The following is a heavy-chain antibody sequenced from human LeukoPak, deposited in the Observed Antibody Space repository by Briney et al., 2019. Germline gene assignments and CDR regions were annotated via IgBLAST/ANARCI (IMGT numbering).Heavy chain of an antibody. CDR2: IKQDGSEK. D-gene: IGHD3-22*01. CDR3: ARETITMIVVVKAFDI. J-gene: IGHJ3*02. CDR1: GFTFSNHW. Sequence: GGSLRLSCAASGFTFSNHWMSWVRQAPGEGLEWVANIKQDGSEKYYVDSVKGRFTISRDNAKNSLFLQMNSLRAEDTAVYYCARETITMIVVVKAFDIWGQGTMVTVSS. V-gene: IGHV3-7*01.